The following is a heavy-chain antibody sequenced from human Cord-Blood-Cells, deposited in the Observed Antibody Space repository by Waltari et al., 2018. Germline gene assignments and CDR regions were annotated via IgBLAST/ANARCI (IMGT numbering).Heavy chain of an antibody. CDR1: GFTVSSNY. J-gene: IGHJ2*01. CDR3: ARAVASSSYNWYFDL. D-gene: IGHD6-6*01. Sequence: EVQLVETGGGLIQPGGSLRLSCAASGFTVSSNYMSWVRQAPGKGLGGVKFIYGGGNTKYPASVKGRFTISRDNAKNTLYLQMNSRRAEDTAVYYCARAVASSSYNWYFDLWGRGTLVTVSS. CDR2: IYGGGNT. V-gene: IGHV3-53*02.